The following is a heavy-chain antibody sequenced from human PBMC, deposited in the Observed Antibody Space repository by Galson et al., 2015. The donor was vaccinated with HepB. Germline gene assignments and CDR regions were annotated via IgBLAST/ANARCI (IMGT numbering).Heavy chain of an antibody. D-gene: IGHD3-16*02. J-gene: IGHJ4*02. V-gene: IGHV3-30*18. CDR1: GFTFSSYA. Sequence: SLRLSCAASGFTFSSYAMHWVRQAPGKGLEWVAYISNDGSNKYYVDSVKGRFTISRDNSEKPLFLQMNSRRAEDTAVYYCAKEGYDDYIWGRYRHTRPFVFWGQGTLVTVSS. CDR2: ISNDGSNK. CDR3: AKEGYDDYIWGRYRHTRPFVF.